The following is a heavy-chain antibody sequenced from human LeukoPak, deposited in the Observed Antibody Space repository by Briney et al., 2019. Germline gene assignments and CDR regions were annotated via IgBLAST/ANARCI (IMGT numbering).Heavy chain of an antibody. CDR3: ARDKGAAAGIPTGWFDP. Sequence: SETLSLTCTVSGYSISSGYYWGWTRRPPGKGLEWIGKIYHSGSPYYNPSLKSRVTIPVDTSKNQFSLKLSSVTAADTAVYYCARDKGAAAGIPTGWFDPWGQGTLVTVSS. V-gene: IGHV4-38-2*02. CDR2: IYHSGSP. J-gene: IGHJ5*02. D-gene: IGHD6-13*01. CDR1: GYSISSGYY.